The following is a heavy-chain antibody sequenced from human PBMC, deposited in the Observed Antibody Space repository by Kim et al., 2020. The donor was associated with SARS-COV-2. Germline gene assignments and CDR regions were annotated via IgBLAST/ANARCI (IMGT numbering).Heavy chain of an antibody. CDR2: ICSGGSNI. V-gene: IGHV3-21*01. CDR3: ARRHLFATWSDFYY. D-gene: IGHD3-3*01. J-gene: IGHJ4*01. CDR1: GFTFSSYS. Sequence: GGSLRLSCAASGFTFSSYSMNWVRQAPGKGLEWVSVICSGGSNIYYAYSVKRRFTFSSDNTNTSLYLQMNSLSAEATAEYYSARRHLFATWSDFYYCG.